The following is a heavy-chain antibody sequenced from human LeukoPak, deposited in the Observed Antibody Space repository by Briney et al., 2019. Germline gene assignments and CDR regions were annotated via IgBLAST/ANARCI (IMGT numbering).Heavy chain of an antibody. J-gene: IGHJ4*02. CDR3: ARDTGLWFGVRAPYYFDY. Sequence: GASVKVSCKASGYTFTSYGISWVRQAPGQGLEWMGWISAYNGNTNYAQKLQGRVTMTTDTSTSTAYMELRSLRSDGTAVYYCARDTGLWFGVRAPYYFDYWGQGTLVTVSS. D-gene: IGHD3-10*01. CDR2: ISAYNGNT. V-gene: IGHV1-18*01. CDR1: GYTFTSYG.